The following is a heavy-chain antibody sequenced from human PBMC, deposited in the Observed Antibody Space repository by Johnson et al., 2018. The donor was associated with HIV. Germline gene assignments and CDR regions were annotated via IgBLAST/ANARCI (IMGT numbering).Heavy chain of an antibody. CDR1: GFTVSSNY. J-gene: IGHJ3*02. D-gene: IGHD5-18*01. V-gene: IGHV3-53*01. CDR2: IYSGGST. CDR3: AREPRLLTDAFDI. Sequence: VQLVESGGGLIQPGGSLRLSCAASGFTVSSNYMSWVRQAPGTGLEWVSVIYSGGSTYYADSVKGRFTISRDNSKNTLYLQMNSLRAEDTAVYYCAREPRLLTDAFDIWGQGTMVTASS.